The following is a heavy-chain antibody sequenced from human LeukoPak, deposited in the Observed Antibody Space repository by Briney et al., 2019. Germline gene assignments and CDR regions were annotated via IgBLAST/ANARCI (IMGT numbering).Heavy chain of an antibody. CDR1: GFTFSSYG. V-gene: IGHV3-30*18. CDR3: AKDRRDSSGYYLDY. J-gene: IGHJ4*02. CDR2: ISYDGSNK. D-gene: IGHD3-22*01. Sequence: GRSLRLSCAASGFTFSSYGMHWVRQAPGKGLEWVAVISYDGSNKYYADSVKGRFTIPRDNSKNTLYLQMNSLRAEDTAVYYCAKDRRDSSGYYLDYWGQGTLVTVSS.